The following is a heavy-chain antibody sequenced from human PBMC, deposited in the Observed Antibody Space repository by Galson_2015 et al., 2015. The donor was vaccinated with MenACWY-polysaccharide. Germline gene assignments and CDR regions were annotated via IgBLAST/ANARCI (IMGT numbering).Heavy chain of an antibody. V-gene: IGHV7-4-1*02. D-gene: IGHD3-16*01. J-gene: IGHJ5*02. CDR3: ARGYVYPLRS. Sequence: SVKVSCKAFGYTFTGFSMNWVRQAPGQRPEWMGWINTDTGNPTYAQGFPGRFLFSLDTSVSTAYMQISSLKSEDTAVYYCARGYVYPLRSWGQGTLVTVSS. CDR1: GYTFTGFS. CDR2: INTDTGNP.